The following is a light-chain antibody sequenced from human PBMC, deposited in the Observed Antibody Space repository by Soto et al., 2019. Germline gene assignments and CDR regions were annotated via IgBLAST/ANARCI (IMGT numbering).Light chain of an antibody. CDR3: SSYARNSVL. CDR2: EVS. CDR1: SSDVGGYHY. Sequence: QSALTQPASVSGSPGQSITISCPGNSSDVGGYHYVSWYQHYPGKAPKLIIYEVSNRPSGVSNRFSGSKSGNTASLTLSGLQAEDEADYYCSSYARNSVLFGGGTKLTVL. J-gene: IGLJ2*01. V-gene: IGLV2-14*01.